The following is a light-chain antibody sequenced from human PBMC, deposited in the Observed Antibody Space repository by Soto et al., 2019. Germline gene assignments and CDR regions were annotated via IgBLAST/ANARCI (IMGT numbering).Light chain of an antibody. CDR3: SSFTRIVGL. J-gene: IGLJ2*01. CDR1: VSEVAGYTY. Sequence: QSVLTQPASVSGSPGQTITISCTGAVSEVAGYTYVSWYQQHPGKGPKVIIYDVSNRPLVVSNRFSGSKSGTTASLTISGLQAEDEADYYCSSFTRIVGLFGGGTKLTV. CDR2: DVS. V-gene: IGLV2-14*03.